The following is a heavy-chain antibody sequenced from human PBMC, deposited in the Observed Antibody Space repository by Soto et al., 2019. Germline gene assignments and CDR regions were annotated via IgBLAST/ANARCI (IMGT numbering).Heavy chain of an antibody. V-gene: IGHV3-64*01. CDR3: ARDPTLLNYNILNGYYSFDY. J-gene: IGHJ4*02. CDR1: GFTFSSYA. Sequence: GGSLRLSCAASGFTFSSYAMHWVRQAPGKGLEYVSAISSNGGSTYYANSEKGRFTSSRDNSKNTLYLQMGSLRAEVKAVYYCARDPTLLNYNILNGYYSFDYWGQGTLVTVSS. D-gene: IGHD3-9*01. CDR2: ISSNGGST.